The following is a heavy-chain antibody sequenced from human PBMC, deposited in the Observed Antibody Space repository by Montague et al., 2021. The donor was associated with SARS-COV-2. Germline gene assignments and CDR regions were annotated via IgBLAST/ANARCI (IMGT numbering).Heavy chain of an antibody. V-gene: IGHV4-31*03. Sequence: TLSLTCTVSGGSISSGGYYWSWIRQHPGKGLEWIGYIYYSGSTYYXPSLKSRVTISVDTSKNQFSLKLSSVTAADTAVYHCARAPATIFGVVKQIDYWGQGTLVTVSS. J-gene: IGHJ4*02. D-gene: IGHD3-3*01. CDR3: ARAPATIFGVVKQIDY. CDR1: GGSISSGGYY. CDR2: IYYSGST.